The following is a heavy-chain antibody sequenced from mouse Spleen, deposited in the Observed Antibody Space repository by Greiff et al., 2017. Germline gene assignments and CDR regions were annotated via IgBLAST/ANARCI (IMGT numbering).Heavy chain of an antibody. CDR1: GYTFTDYV. CDR3: ARSTTVVVPFDY. CDR2: IYPGSGST. D-gene: IGHD1-1*01. V-gene: IGHV1-77*01. J-gene: IGHJ2*01. Sequence: QVQLKHSGPELVKPGASVKMSCKASGYTFTDYVISWVKQRPGQGLEWIGEIYPGSGSTYYNEKFKGKATLTADKSSNTAYMQLSSLTSEDSAVYFCARSTTVVVPFDYWGQGTTLTGSS.